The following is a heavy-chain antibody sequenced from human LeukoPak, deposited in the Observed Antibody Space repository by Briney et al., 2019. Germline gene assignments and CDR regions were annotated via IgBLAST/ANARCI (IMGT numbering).Heavy chain of an antibody. D-gene: IGHD2-2*01. CDR1: GGTFSSYA. CDR2: INPNSGGT. CDR3: ATSRTRGKYQLLFYFDY. Sequence: ASVKVSCKASGGTFSSYANSWVRQAPGQGLEWMGWINPNSGGTNYAQKFQGRVTMTRDTSISTAYMELSSLRSEDTAVYYCATSRTRGKYQLLFYFDYWGQGTLVTVSS. V-gene: IGHV1-2*02. J-gene: IGHJ4*02.